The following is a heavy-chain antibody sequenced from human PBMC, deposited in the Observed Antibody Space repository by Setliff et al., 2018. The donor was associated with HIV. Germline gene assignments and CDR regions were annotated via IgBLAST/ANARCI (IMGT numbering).Heavy chain of an antibody. CDR2: IIPIFGTT. Sequence: SVKVSCKASGGTFSSYAISWVRQAPGQGLEWMGGIIPIFGTTNYAQKFQGRVTITTDESTTTAYMELSSLRSEDTALYYRAGSILTGYYTFGADYWGQGSLVTVSS. D-gene: IGHD3-9*01. V-gene: IGHV1-69*05. CDR1: GGTFSSYA. CDR3: AGSILTGYYTFGADY. J-gene: IGHJ4*02.